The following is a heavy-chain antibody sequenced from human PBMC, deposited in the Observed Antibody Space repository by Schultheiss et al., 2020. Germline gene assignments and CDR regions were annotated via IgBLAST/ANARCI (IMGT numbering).Heavy chain of an antibody. CDR2: IFYSGST. V-gene: IGHV4-39*01. Sequence: SETLSLTCTVSGGSISSSSHFWSWIRQPPGKGLEWIGSIFYSGSTYYSPSLKSRVTISVETSKNQFSLKLSSVTAADTAVYYCARHYDDGSSLVPAAYLGQGTLVTVSS. J-gene: IGHJ4*02. D-gene: IGHD2-2*01. CDR3: ARHYDDGSSLVPAAY. CDR1: GGSISSSSHF.